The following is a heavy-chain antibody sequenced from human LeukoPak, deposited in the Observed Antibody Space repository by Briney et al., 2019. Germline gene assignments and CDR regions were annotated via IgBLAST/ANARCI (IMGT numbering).Heavy chain of an antibody. V-gene: IGHV3-66*01. CDR3: ARERGYSSGWYLDY. CDR1: GFTVSNNY. Sequence: GGSLRLSCAASGFTVSNNYMSWVRQAPGKGLEWVSVIYRGGSTYYADSVKGRFIISRDNAKSSLFLQMNSLRDEDTAIYYCARERGYSSGWYLDYWGQGTLVTVSS. J-gene: IGHJ4*02. CDR2: IYRGGST. D-gene: IGHD6-19*01.